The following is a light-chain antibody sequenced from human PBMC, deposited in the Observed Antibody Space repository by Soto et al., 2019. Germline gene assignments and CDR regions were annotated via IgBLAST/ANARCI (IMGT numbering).Light chain of an antibody. Sequence: DIQMTQSPSSLSASVGDRVTITCRASRAIGNYLAWLQQKPGKAPKSLIYAASTLQSGVSSKFSGSGSGADFTLTINSLQPDDSATYFCQQYNSYPLTFGPGTRLEIK. CDR1: RAIGNY. J-gene: IGKJ5*01. CDR2: AAS. V-gene: IGKV1-16*02. CDR3: QQYNSYPLT.